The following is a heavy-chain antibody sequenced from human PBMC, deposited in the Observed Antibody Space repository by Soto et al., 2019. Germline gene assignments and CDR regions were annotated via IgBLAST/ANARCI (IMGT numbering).Heavy chain of an antibody. CDR2: ISYEGSNK. V-gene: IGHV3-30*18. J-gene: IGHJ1*01. Sequence: QVQLVESGGGVVQPGRSLRLSCAASGFTFSSYGMHWVRQAPGKGLEWVAVISYEGSNKYYADAVKGRITISRDNSKNPLYLQMNSLRAEDTGVYHCAKGPHYYDSSGYYQHWGQGTLVTVSS. D-gene: IGHD3-22*01. CDR1: GFTFSSYG. CDR3: AKGPHYYDSSGYYQH.